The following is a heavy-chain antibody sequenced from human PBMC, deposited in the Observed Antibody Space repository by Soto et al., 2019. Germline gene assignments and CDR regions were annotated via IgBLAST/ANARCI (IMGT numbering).Heavy chain of an antibody. J-gene: IGHJ4*02. CDR1: GGSFTHNKR. V-gene: IGHV4-4*02. Sequence: TWEPQSLTPAVSGGSFTHNKRGGWVRQPPGQGLEWIGEIYRTGSTNYNPSLKSRVTISLDKSENQFSLKVTSLTAADTAVYYCASRDPGTSVDYWGQGTLVTVSS. CDR3: ASRDPGTSVDY. CDR2: IYRTGST. D-gene: IGHD1-7*01.